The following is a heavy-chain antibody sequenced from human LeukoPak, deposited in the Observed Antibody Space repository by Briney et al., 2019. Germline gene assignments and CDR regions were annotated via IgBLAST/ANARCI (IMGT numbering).Heavy chain of an antibody. D-gene: IGHD3-22*01. CDR3: VRLRRNSDSSGYFYYYDN. V-gene: IGHV3-21*01. CDR1: GFSFSNAW. J-gene: IGHJ4*02. CDR2: VNTVSSYI. Sequence: GGSLRLSCAASGFSFSNAWMNWVRQAPGKGLEWVASVNTVSSYIYYADSVRGRFTISRDNAKNSVLLQMNSLRAEDMAVNYCVRLRRNSDSSGYFYYYDNWGQGTLVTVSS.